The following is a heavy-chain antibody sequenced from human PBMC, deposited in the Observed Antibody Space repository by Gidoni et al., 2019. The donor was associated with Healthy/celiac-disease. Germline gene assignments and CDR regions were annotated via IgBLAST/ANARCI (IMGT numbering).Heavy chain of an antibody. D-gene: IGHD2-2*01. CDR2: ISYDGSNK. V-gene: IGHV3-30-3*01. Sequence: QVQLVESGGGVVQPGRSLRLSCAASGFTFSSYAMHWVRQAPGKGLEWVAVISYDGSNKYYADSVKGRFTISRDNSKNTLYLQMNSLRAEDTAVYYCARDLIVVVPAAPVGWFDPWGQGTLVTVSS. CDR1: GFTFSSYA. J-gene: IGHJ5*02. CDR3: ARDLIVVVPAAPVGWFDP.